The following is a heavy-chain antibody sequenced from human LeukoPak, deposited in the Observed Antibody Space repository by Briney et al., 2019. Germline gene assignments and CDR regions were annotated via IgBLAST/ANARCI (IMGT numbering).Heavy chain of an antibody. CDR2: ISSSSSTI. V-gene: IGHV3-48*04. CDR3: ARDILTGSQSRFQH. Sequence: GGSLRLSCAASGFTFSSYSMNWVRQAPGKGLEWVSYISSSSSTIYYADSVKGRFTISRDNARNSLYLQMNTLRAEDTAVYYCARDILTGSQSRFQHWGQGTLVTVSS. CDR1: GFTFSSYS. D-gene: IGHD3-9*01. J-gene: IGHJ1*01.